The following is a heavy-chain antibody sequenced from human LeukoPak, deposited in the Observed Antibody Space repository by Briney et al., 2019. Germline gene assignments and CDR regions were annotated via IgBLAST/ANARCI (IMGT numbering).Heavy chain of an antibody. CDR1: GYSFTSYW. Sequence: GESLKISCKGSGYSFTSYWIGWVRPMPGKGLEWMGIIYPGDSDTRYSPSLQGQVTISADKSISTAYLQWSSLKASDTAMYYCARPGYYDSSGYPENAFDIWGQGTMVTVSS. V-gene: IGHV5-51*01. CDR2: IYPGDSDT. D-gene: IGHD3-22*01. CDR3: ARPGYYDSSGYPENAFDI. J-gene: IGHJ3*02.